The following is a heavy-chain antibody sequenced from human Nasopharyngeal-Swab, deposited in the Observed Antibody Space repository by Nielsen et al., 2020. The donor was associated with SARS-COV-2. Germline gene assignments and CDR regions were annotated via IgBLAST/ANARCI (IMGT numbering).Heavy chain of an antibody. CDR1: GGTFSSYA. J-gene: IGHJ3*02. D-gene: IGHD2-15*01. V-gene: IGHV1-69*13. CDR3: ARESVGVAAYNAFDI. Sequence: SVKVSCKASGGTFSSYAISWVRQAPGQGLEWMGGIIPIFGTANYAQKFQGRVTITADESTSTAYMELSSLRSEDTAVYYCARESVGVAAYNAFDIWGQGTMVTVSS. CDR2: IIPIFGTA.